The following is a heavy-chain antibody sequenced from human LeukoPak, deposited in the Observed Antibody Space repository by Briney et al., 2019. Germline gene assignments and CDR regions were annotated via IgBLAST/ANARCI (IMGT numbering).Heavy chain of an antibody. V-gene: IGHV3-7*04. CDR2: IKQDGSEK. J-gene: IGHJ6*03. D-gene: IGHD2-2*01. CDR3: ARVVVPAARTGFMDV. Sequence: GGSLRLSCAASGFTFSSYWMSWVRQAPGKGLEWVANIKQDGSEKYYVDSVKGRFTISRDNAKNSLYLQMNSLRAEDTAVYYCARVVVPAARTGFMDVWGKGTTVTVSS. CDR1: GFTFSSYW.